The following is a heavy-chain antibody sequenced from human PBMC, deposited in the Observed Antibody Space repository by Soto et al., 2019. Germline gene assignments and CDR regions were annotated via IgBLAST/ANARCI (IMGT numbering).Heavy chain of an antibody. V-gene: IGHV3-48*02. Sequence: EVQLVESGGGLVQPGGSLRLSCAASGFTFSSYSMNWVRQAPGKGLEWVSYISSSSTIFYADSVKGRFTISRDNAKNSLYLQMNSLRDEDTAVYYCASSPFDPWGQGTLVTVSS. CDR1: GFTFSSYS. J-gene: IGHJ5*02. CDR2: ISSSSTI. CDR3: ASSPFDP.